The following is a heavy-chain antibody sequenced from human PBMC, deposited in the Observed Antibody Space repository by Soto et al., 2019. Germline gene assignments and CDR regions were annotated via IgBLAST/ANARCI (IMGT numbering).Heavy chain of an antibody. V-gene: IGHV3-23*01. D-gene: IGHD3-10*01. J-gene: IGHJ6*02. CDR2: ISSSGGST. Sequence: EVQLLESGGGLVQPGGSLRLSCAASGFTFSSYAMSWVRQAPGKGLEWVSGISSSGGSTYYADSVKGRFTISRDNSKNTLFLRMNRPRVEDTAVYYCMRPAPRGRNYFYFGMDVWGQGTTVTVSS. CDR3: MRPAPRGRNYFYFGMDV. CDR1: GFTFSSYA.